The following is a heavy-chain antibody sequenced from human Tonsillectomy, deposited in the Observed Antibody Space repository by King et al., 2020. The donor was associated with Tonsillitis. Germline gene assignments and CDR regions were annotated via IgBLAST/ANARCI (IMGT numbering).Heavy chain of an antibody. V-gene: IGHV3-23*04. J-gene: IGHJ6*02. CDR3: AKVYVVDTAMVYYYYGMDV. D-gene: IGHD5-18*01. CDR2: ISGSGGST. Sequence: VQLVESGGGLVQPGGSLRLSCAASGFTFSSYAMSWVRQAPGKGLEWVSAISGSGGSTYYADSGKGRFTISRDNSKNTLYLQMNSLRAEDTAVYYCAKVYVVDTAMVYYYYGMDVWGQGTTVTVSS. CDR1: GFTFSSYA.